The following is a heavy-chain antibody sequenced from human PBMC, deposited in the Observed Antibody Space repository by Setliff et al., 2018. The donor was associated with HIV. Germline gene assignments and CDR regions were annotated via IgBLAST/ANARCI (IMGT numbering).Heavy chain of an antibody. Sequence: SETLSLTCTVSGGSISSHYWSWIRQPPGKGLEWIGSIYYSGSTNYNPSLKSRVTISVDTSKSQFSLKLNSVTAADTAVYYCARDQSDWFYWGQGTLVTVS. V-gene: IGHV4-59*11. CDR3: ARDQSDWFY. D-gene: IGHD3-3*01. CDR1: GGSISSHY. CDR2: IYYSGST. J-gene: IGHJ4*02.